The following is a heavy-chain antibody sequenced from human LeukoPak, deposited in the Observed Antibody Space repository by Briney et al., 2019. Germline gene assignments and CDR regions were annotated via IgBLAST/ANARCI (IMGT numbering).Heavy chain of an antibody. J-gene: IGHJ4*02. Sequence: SETLSLTCAVYGGSFSGYYWSWIRQPPGKGLEWIGYIYYSGSTNYNPSLKSRVTISVDTSKNQFSLKLSSVTAADTAVYYCARDRYGPIDYWGQGTLVTVSS. V-gene: IGHV4-59*01. CDR1: GGSFSGYY. CDR3: ARDRYGPIDY. D-gene: IGHD4-17*01. CDR2: IYYSGST.